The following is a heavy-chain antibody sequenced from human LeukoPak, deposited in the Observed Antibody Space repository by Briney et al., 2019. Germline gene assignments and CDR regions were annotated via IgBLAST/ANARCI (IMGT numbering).Heavy chain of an antibody. CDR2: IYYGGST. CDR1: GGSIRSGDYY. J-gene: IGHJ4*02. V-gene: IGHV4-31*03. D-gene: IGHD6-13*01. CDR3: ARADYSSSWFLDY. Sequence: PSETLSLTCTVSGGSIRSGDYYWNWIRQHPGKGLEWIAYIYYGGSTYYNPSLKSRVTISVDTSKNQFSLKLSSVTAADTAVYYCARADYSSSWFLDYWGQGTLVTVSS.